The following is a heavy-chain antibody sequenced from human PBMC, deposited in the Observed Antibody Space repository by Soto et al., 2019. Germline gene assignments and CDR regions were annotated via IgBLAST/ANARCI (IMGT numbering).Heavy chain of an antibody. CDR1: TGSITSGDYF. J-gene: IGHJ4*02. CDR2: MHSSGGT. D-gene: IGHD2-15*01. CDR3: AGVVVGATRQTGSDH. V-gene: IGHV4-39*01. Sequence: QLLESGPGLVKPSETLSLTCTVSTGSITSGDYFWGWIRQPPGKGLEFIGRMHSSGGTYYSPSLKSRVSISVDKSKNQFSLKLTSVTTADTAVYFCAGVVVGATRQTGSDHWGQGTLVTVS.